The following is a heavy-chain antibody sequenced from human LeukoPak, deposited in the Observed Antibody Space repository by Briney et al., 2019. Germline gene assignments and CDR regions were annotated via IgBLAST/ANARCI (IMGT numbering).Heavy chain of an antibody. J-gene: IGHJ4*02. CDR2: IYHSGST. CDR3: ARGRYSSSWHNKFTDY. V-gene: IGHV4-38-2*02. Sequence: PSETLSLTCTVSGYSISSGYYWGWIRQPPGKGLEWIGSIYHSGSTYYNPSLKSRVTISVDTSKNQFSLKLSSVTAADTAVYYCARGRYSSSWHNKFTDYWGQGTLVTVSS. CDR1: GYSISSGYY. D-gene: IGHD6-13*01.